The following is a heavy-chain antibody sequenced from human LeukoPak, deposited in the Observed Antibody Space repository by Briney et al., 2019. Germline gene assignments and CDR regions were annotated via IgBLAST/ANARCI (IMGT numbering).Heavy chain of an antibody. CDR1: GFTFDDYG. CDR3: AKEAVAGSYYGMDV. V-gene: IGHV3-23*01. D-gene: IGHD6-19*01. CDR2: ISGSGGST. J-gene: IGHJ6*02. Sequence: GGSLRLSCAASGFTFDDYGMSWVRQAPGKGLEWVSAISGSGGSTYYADSVQGRFTISRDNPKDTLYLQMNSLRAEDTAVYYCAKEAVAGSYYGMDVWGQGTTVTVSS.